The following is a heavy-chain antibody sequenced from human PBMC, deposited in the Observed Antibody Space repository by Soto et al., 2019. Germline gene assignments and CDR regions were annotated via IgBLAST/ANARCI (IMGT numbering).Heavy chain of an antibody. V-gene: IGHV4-59*01. CDR1: GGSISSYY. Sequence: QVQLQESGPGLVKPSETLSLTCTVSGGSISSYYWSWIRQPPGKGLEWIGYIYYSGSTNYNPSLKSRVTISVDTSKNQFSLKLSSVTAADTAVYYCASLGYCSGGSCYSVVDYWGQGTLVTVSS. J-gene: IGHJ4*02. CDR3: ASLGYCSGGSCYSVVDY. CDR2: IYYSGST. D-gene: IGHD2-15*01.